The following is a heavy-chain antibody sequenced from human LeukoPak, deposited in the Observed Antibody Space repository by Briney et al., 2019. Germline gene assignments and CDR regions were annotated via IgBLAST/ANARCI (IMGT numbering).Heavy chain of an antibody. CDR2: ISYDGSNK. V-gene: IGHV3-30*18. D-gene: IGHD3-3*01. J-gene: IGHJ6*03. CDR1: GFTFSSYG. CDR3: AKTPYYDFWSGYLSVGYYYYYMDV. Sequence: PGGSLRLSCAASGFTFSSYGMHWVRQAPGKGLEWVAVISYDGSNKYYADSVKGRFTISRDNSKNTLYLQMNSLRAEDTAVYYCAKTPYYDFWSGYLSVGYYYYYMDVWGKGTTVTVSS.